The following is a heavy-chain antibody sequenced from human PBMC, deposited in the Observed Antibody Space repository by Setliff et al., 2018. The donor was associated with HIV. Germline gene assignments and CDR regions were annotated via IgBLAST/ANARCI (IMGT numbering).Heavy chain of an antibody. V-gene: IGHV4-34*01. D-gene: IGHD6-13*01. CDR1: GGSFSGYC. CDR2: INHSGRT. Sequence: KASETLSLTCAVYGGSFSGYCWSWIRQPPGKGLEWIGEINHSGRTKYNPSLKSRVTTSVDTSKNQSSLKLSSVTAADTAVYYCARRRDGSSWYRGDFDYWGQGTLVTVSS. CDR3: ARRRDGSSWYRGDFDY. J-gene: IGHJ4*02.